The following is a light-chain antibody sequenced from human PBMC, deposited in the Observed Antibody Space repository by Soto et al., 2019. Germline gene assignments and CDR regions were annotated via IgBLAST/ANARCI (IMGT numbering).Light chain of an antibody. J-gene: IGKJ2*01. V-gene: IGKV3-20*01. CDR1: QSVSSTY. Sequence: EIVLTQSPATLSLSPGERATLSCRASQSVSSTYLAWYQQKPGQAPRLLIYGASSRATGIPDRFSGSGSETDFTLTISRLEPEDFAVYYCQQYGSSPYTFGQGTKLEIK. CDR2: GAS. CDR3: QQYGSSPYT.